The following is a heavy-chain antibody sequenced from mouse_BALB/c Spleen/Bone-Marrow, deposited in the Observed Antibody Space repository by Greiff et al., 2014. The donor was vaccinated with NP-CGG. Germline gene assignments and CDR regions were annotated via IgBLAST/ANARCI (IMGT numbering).Heavy chain of an antibody. V-gene: IGHV3-8*02. CDR2: ISYSGST. CDR3: ARLRGYGPYFDY. Sequence: EVMLVESGPSLVKPSQTLSLTCSVTGDSITSGYWNWIRKFPGNKLEYMGYISYSGSTYFNPSLKSRISITRDTSKNQYYLQLNSVTTEDTATYYCARLRGYGPYFDYWGQGTTLTVSS. D-gene: IGHD1-1*02. CDR1: GDSITSGY. J-gene: IGHJ2*01.